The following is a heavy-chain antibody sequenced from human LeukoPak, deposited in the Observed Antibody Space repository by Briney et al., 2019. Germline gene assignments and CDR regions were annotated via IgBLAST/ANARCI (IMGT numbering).Heavy chain of an antibody. Sequence: ASVKVSCKASGYTFTGYYMHWVRQAPGQGLEWMGWINPNSGGTNYAQKFQGWVTMTRDTSISTAYMELSSLRSEDTAVYYCARGDSSGYYYHWGQGTLVTVSS. J-gene: IGHJ4*02. V-gene: IGHV1-2*04. D-gene: IGHD3-22*01. CDR2: INPNSGGT. CDR1: GYTFTGYY. CDR3: ARGDSSGYYYH.